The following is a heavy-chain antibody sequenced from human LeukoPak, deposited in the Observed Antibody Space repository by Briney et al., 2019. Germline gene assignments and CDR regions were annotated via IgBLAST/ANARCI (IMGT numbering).Heavy chain of an antibody. CDR3: ARDGAAAGVYYYYYYGMDV. V-gene: IGHV3-48*01. Sequence: GGSLRLSCVASGFTFSSYSMNWVRQAPGKGLDWVSYISPSSSTIYYADSVKGRFTISRDNAENSLYLQMNSLRAEDTAVYYCARDGAAAGVYYYYYYGMDVWGQGTTVTVSS. CDR2: ISPSSSTI. J-gene: IGHJ6*02. D-gene: IGHD6-13*01. CDR1: GFTFSSYS.